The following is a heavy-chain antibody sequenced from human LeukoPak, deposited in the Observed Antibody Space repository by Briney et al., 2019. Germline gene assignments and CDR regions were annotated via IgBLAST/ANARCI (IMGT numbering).Heavy chain of an antibody. Sequence: GGSLRLSCATSGFTFKSYAMNWVRQAPGKGLEWVSSISGDSTDIYYADSLMGRSTISRDNAKNSLYLQINSLRAEDTAIYYCARRGYSDSSGYDYWGQGTLVTVSS. CDR1: GFTFKSYA. V-gene: IGHV3-21*01. CDR2: ISGDSTDI. CDR3: ARRGYSDSSGYDY. J-gene: IGHJ4*02. D-gene: IGHD3-22*01.